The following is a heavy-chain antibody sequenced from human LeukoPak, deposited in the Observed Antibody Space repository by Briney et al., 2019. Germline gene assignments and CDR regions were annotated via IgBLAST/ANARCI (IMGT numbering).Heavy chain of an antibody. CDR3: ARDLVVPAAISEI. CDR1: GGTFSSYA. V-gene: IGHV1-69*13. Sequence: SVKVSCKASGGTFSSYAISWVRQAPGQGLEWMGGIIPIFGTAYYAQKFQGRVTITADESTSTAYMELSSLRSEDTAVYYCARDLVVPAAISEIWGQGTLVTVSS. D-gene: IGHD2-2*01. J-gene: IGHJ4*02. CDR2: IIPIFGTA.